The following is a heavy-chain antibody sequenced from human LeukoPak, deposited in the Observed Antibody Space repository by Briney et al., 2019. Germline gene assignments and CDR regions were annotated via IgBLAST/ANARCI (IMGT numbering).Heavy chain of an antibody. CDR2: MYQTGSS. Sequence: PSETLSLTCSVSGYSIGSGHYWGWIRQPPGKGLEWIGSMYQTGSSYYSPSLKSRVTISLDTSKNQISLKLTSVTAADTAFYFCARESFHSGWIADWGQGLLVAVSS. V-gene: IGHV4-38-2*02. J-gene: IGHJ4*02. CDR3: ARESFHSGWIAD. CDR1: GYSIGSGHY. D-gene: IGHD6-19*01.